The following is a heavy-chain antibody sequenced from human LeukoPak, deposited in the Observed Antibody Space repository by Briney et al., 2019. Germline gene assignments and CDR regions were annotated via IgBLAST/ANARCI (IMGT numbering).Heavy chain of an antibody. J-gene: IGHJ4*02. CDR2: INPNSGGT. V-gene: IGHV1-2*02. CDR3: ARTAVDQDYFDY. D-gene: IGHD6-19*01. CDR1: GYTFTSYD. Sequence: GASVKVSCKASGYTFTSYDINWVRQATGQGLEWMGWINPNSGGTNYAQKFQGRVTMTRDTSISTAYMELSRLRSDDTAVYYCARTAVDQDYFDYWGQGTLVTVSS.